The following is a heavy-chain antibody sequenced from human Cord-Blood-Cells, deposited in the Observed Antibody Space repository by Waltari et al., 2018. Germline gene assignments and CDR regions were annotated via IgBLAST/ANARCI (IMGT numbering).Heavy chain of an antibody. CDR3: ARAYSNWFDP. CDR2: IYHSGST. Sequence: QVQLQESGPGLVKPSETLSLTCTVSGYSISSGYYWGWIRQPPGKGLEWIGSIYHSGSTYDNPSLNSRVTISVDTSKNQFSLKLSSVTAADTAVYYCARAYSNWFDPWGQGTLVTVSS. V-gene: IGHV4-38-2*02. D-gene: IGHD4-4*01. CDR1: GYSISSGYY. J-gene: IGHJ5*02.